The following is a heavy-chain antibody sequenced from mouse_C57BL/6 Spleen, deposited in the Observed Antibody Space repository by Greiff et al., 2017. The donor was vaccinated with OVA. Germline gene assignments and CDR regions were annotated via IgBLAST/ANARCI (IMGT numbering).Heavy chain of an antibody. CDR1: GYTFPGYW. Sequence: QVQLKQSGAELMKPGASVKLSCKATGYTFPGYWIEWVKQRPGHGLEWIGEILPGSGSTNYNEKFKGKATFTADTSSNTAYMQLSSLTTEDSAIYYCARPLHYGSSYVGAYWGQGTLVTVSA. CDR3: ARPLHYGSSYVGAY. D-gene: IGHD1-1*01. CDR2: ILPGSGST. J-gene: IGHJ3*01. V-gene: IGHV1-9*01.